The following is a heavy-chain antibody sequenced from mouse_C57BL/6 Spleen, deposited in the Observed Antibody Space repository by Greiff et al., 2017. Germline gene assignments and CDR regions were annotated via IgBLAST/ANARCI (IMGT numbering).Heavy chain of an antibody. V-gene: IGHV1-72*01. J-gene: IGHJ4*01. CDR2: IYPNSGGT. D-gene: IGHD1-1*01. CDR1: GYTFTSYW. Sequence: QVQLQQPGAELVKPGASVKLSCKASGYTFTSYWMHWVKQRPGRGLEWIGRIYPNSGGTKYNEKFKSKATLTVDKPSSTAYMQLSSLTSEDSAVYYCARGLPYYYGSPYAMDYWGQGTSVTVSS. CDR3: ARGLPYYYGSPYAMDY.